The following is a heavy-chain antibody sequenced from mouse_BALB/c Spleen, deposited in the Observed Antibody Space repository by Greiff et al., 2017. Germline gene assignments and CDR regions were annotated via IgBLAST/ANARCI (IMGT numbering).Heavy chain of an antibody. CDR1: GFSLTGYG. J-gene: IGHJ4*01. Sequence: QVQLKESGPGLVAPSQSLSITCTVSGFSLTGYGVNWVRQPPGKGLEWLGMIWGDGSTDYNSALKSRLSISKDNSKSQVFLKMNSLQTDDTARYYCASLYGYEDYYAMDYWGQGTSVTVSS. CDR3: ASLYGYEDYYAMDY. D-gene: IGHD2-2*01. CDR2: IWGDGST. V-gene: IGHV2-6-7*01.